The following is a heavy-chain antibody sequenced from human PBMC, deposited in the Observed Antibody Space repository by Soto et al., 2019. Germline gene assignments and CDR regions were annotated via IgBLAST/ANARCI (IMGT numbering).Heavy chain of an antibody. CDR1: GGSISSYY. Sequence: SETLSLTCTVSGGSISSYYWSWIRQPPGKGLDLIGYIYYSGSTNYIPSLKSRVTISVDTSKNQFSLKLSSVTAADTAVYYCARRVDYVWGSYRYSPYFDYWGQGTLVTVS. D-gene: IGHD3-16*02. CDR2: IYYSGST. J-gene: IGHJ4*02. CDR3: ARRVDYVWGSYRYSPYFDY. V-gene: IGHV4-59*08.